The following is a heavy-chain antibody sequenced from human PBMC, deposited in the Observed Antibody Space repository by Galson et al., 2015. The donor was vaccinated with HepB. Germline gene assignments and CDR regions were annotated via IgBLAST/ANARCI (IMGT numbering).Heavy chain of an antibody. CDR3: ARWHEGLDK. CDR2: IRGDGGET. V-gene: IGHV3-7*03. Sequence: SLRLSCAASGFTFSSYRMNWARQAPGKGLEWVARIRGDGGETYYVDSVKGRFTISRDNADNSLYLQMNSLRAEDTAMYYCARWHEGLDKWGQGTLVTVSS. CDR1: GFTFSSYR. J-gene: IGHJ4*02.